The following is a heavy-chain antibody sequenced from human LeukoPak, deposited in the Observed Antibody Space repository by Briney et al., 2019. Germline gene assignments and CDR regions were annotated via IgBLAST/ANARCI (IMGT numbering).Heavy chain of an antibody. D-gene: IGHD2-15*01. J-gene: IGHJ6*03. CDR1: GGTFSSYA. Sequence: GASVKVSCKASGGTFSSYAISWVRQAPGQGLEWMGGIIPIFGTANYAQKFQGRVTITADESTSTAYMELSSLRSEDTAVYYCARVPPYCSGGSCVYYYYMDVWGKGTTVTVSS. CDR2: IIPIFGTA. CDR3: ARVPPYCSGGSCVYYYYMDV. V-gene: IGHV1-69*13.